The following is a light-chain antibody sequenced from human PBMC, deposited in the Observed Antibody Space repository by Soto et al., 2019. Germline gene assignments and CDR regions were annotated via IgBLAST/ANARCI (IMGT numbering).Light chain of an antibody. Sequence: RVMAQSPTPLSVSPGGRATPSCRASQSVSSNLAWYQQKPGQAPRLLIYGASTRATGVPTRISGSGSGTEFTLTISSLQSEDFAVYYCQQYNSWPLTFGGGTKVDIK. CDR1: QSVSSN. CDR3: QQYNSWPLT. J-gene: IGKJ4*01. V-gene: IGKV3D-15*01. CDR2: GAS.